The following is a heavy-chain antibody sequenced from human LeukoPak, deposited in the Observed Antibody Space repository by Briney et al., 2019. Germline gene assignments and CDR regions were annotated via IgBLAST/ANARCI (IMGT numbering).Heavy chain of an antibody. V-gene: IGHV3-23*01. Sequence: GGSLRLSCAASGFTFSSYVMSWVRQSPGKGLEWVLSISDNGGTTYYADSVKGRFTISRDNSRNTLYLQINSLRAEDTAVYYCKEIDQWGQGTLVTVSS. CDR1: GFTFSSYV. CDR2: ISDNGGTT. J-gene: IGHJ4*02. CDR3: KEIDQ.